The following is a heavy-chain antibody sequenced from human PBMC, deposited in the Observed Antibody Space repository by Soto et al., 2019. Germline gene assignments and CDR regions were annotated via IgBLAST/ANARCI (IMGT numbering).Heavy chain of an antibody. V-gene: IGHV3-23*01. CDR3: AKDRITIFGVAYNWFDP. CDR2: ISGSGGST. CDR1: GFTFSSYA. J-gene: IGHJ5*02. D-gene: IGHD3-3*01. Sequence: EVQLLESGGGLVQPGGSLRLSCAASGFTFSSYAMSWVRQAPGKGLEWVSAISGSGGSTYYADSVKGRFTISRDNSKITLYLQMNSLRAEDTAVYYCAKDRITIFGVAYNWFDPWGQGTLVTVSS.